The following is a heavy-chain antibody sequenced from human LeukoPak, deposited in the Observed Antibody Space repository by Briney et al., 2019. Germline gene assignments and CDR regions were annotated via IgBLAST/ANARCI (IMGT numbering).Heavy chain of an antibody. CDR2: INVVGET. Sequence: GGSLRLSCAVSGFTVTTNEMNWVRQAPGKGPEWLSYINVVGETKYADSVKGRFTISRDSAKNSVYLQMDSLRAEDTALYYCARELSAVKGDAFDLWSQGTMVTVS. CDR1: GFTVTTNE. D-gene: IGHD4-17*01. CDR3: ARELSAVKGDAFDL. V-gene: IGHV3-48*03. J-gene: IGHJ3*01.